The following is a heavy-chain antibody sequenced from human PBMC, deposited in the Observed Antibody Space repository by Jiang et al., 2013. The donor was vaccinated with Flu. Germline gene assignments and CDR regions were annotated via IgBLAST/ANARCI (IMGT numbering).Heavy chain of an antibody. D-gene: IGHD3-22*01. CDR2: ISGSGGST. J-gene: IGHJ4*02. CDR1: GFTFSSYA. V-gene: IGHV3-23*01. CDR3: AKALYYYDSSGYYFDY. Sequence: RLSCAASGFTFSSYAMSWVRQAPGKGLEWVSAISGSGGSTYYADSVKGRFTISRDNSKNTLYLQMNSLRAEDTAVYYCAKALYYYDSSGYYFDYWGQGTLVTVSS.